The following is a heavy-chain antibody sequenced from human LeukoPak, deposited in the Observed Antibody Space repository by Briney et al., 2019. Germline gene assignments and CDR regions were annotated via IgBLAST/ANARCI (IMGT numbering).Heavy chain of an antibody. J-gene: IGHJ4*02. CDR2: ISGSGGST. D-gene: IGHD6-19*01. Sequence: GGSLRLSCAASGFTFSSYAMSWVRQAPGKGLEWVLAISGSGGSTYYADSVKGRFTISRDNSKNTLYLQMNSLRAEDTAVYYCAKDRGGSSGWYYFDYWGQGTLVTVSS. V-gene: IGHV3-23*01. CDR1: GFTFSSYA. CDR3: AKDRGGSSGWYYFDY.